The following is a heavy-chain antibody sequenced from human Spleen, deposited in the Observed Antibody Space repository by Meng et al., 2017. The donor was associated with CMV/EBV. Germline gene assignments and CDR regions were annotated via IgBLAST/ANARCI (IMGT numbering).Heavy chain of an antibody. J-gene: IGHJ4*02. CDR1: GGSVSSGSYY. CDR3: ARDSADFWSGYTY. V-gene: IGHV4-61*01. CDR2: IYYSGST. Sequence: SETLSLTCTVSGGSVSSGSYYWSWIRQPPGKGLEWIGYIYYSGSTNYNPSLKSRVFISVDTSNNQFSLRLSSVTAADTAVYYCARDSADFWSGYTYWGQGTLVTVSS. D-gene: IGHD3-3*01.